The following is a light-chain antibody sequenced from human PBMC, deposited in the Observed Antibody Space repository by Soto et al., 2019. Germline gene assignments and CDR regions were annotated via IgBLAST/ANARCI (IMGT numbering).Light chain of an antibody. CDR3: QQYNSYSVT. V-gene: IGKV1-5*01. CDR2: DAS. CDR1: QSLSSW. Sequence: DIQMTQSPSTLSASVGDRVTITCRASQSLSSWLAWYQQKPGKAPKLLMYDASTLQSGVPSRFSGSGSGTEFTLTISSLQAEDFAIYYCQQYNSYSVTFGGGTKVEIK. J-gene: IGKJ4*01.